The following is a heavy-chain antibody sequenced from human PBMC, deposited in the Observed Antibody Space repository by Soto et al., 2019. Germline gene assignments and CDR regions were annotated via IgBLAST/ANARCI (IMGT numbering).Heavy chain of an antibody. V-gene: IGHV4-39*01. D-gene: IGHD3-3*01. CDR3: ARLVGGVRFLEWLSPYGMDV. Sequence: PSETLSLTCTVSGGSISSSSYYWGWIRQPPGKGLEWIGSIYYSGSTYYNPSLKSRVTISVDTSKNQFSLKLSSVTAADTAVYYCARLVGGVRFLEWLSPYGMDVWGQGTTVTVSS. CDR1: GGSISSSSYY. J-gene: IGHJ6*02. CDR2: IYYSGST.